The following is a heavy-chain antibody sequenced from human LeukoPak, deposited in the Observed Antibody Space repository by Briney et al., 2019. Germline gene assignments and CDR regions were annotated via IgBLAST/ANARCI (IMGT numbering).Heavy chain of an antibody. CDR3: ARDYDILTGYYTTFDY. CDR1: GGSISSYY. Sequence: PSETLSLTCAVYGGSISSYYWSWIRQPPGKGLEWIGYIYYSGSTNYNPSLKSRVTISVDTSKNQFSLKLSSVTAADTAVYYCARDYDILTGYYTTFDYWGQGTLVTVSS. J-gene: IGHJ4*02. D-gene: IGHD3-9*01. CDR2: IYYSGST. V-gene: IGHV4-59*01.